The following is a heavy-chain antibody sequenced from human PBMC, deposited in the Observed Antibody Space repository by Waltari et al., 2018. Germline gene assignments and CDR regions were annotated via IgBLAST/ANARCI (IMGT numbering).Heavy chain of an antibody. CDR3: ARGTTADGAPVPRYFNL. CDR2: IHPYNGNA. J-gene: IGHJ2*01. Sequence: QVQLVQSGDEVKMPGASVKVSCKASGYTFATFGISWVRQAPGQGLEWMGWIHPYNGNADYAQKFQGRVTMTTDTSTSTAYMDLSLRSDDTAVYYCARGTTADGAPVPRYFNLWGRGTLVTVSS. CDR1: GYTFATFG. D-gene: IGHD4-17*01. V-gene: IGHV1-18*01.